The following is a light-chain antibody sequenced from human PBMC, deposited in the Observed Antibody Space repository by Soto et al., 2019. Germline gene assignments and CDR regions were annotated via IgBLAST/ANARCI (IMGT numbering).Light chain of an antibody. CDR3: QEYNSAPFT. Sequence: DIQMTQSPSSLSASVGDRVTITCRASQDINNNLAWYQQRRGKPPKFLIYGASTLQTGVPSRLSGSGSGTDFTLTISSLQPEDVASYYCQEYNSAPFTFGPGTKLEIK. CDR2: GAS. J-gene: IGKJ3*01. V-gene: IGKV1-27*01. CDR1: QDINNN.